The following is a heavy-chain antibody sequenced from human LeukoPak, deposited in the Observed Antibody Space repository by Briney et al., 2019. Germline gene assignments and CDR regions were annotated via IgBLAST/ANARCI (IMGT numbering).Heavy chain of an antibody. CDR1: GFTFNDYA. CDR2: ISYDGYDK. CDR3: AKDPSGVVPAAMRGNFDY. V-gene: IGHV3-30-3*01. J-gene: IGHJ4*02. D-gene: IGHD2-2*01. Sequence: GGSLRLSCAASGFTFNDYAMYWVRQTPGKGLEWVTLISYDGYDKSYADSVRGRFTISRDNSKNTLYLQMDSLRSEDTAVYYCAKDPSGVVPAAMRGNFDYWGQGTLVTVSS.